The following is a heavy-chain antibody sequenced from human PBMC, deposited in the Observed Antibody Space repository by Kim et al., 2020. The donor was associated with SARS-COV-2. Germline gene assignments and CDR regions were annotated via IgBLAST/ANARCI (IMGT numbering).Heavy chain of an antibody. CDR2: IYSGGFT. J-gene: IGHJ6*02. CDR1: EITVSSNY. V-gene: IGHV3-53*01. Sequence: GGSLRLSCAASEITVSSNYMNWVRQAPGKGLEWVAVIYSGGFTYYADSVKGRITISRDNSKNTLYLQMKSLRTEDTAVYYCARERYGLDVWGQGTTVTVSS. CDR3: ARERYGLDV.